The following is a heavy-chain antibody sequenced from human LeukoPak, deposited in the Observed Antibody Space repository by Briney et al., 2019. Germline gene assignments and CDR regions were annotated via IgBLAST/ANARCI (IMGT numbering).Heavy chain of an antibody. CDR3: AREGELAAAYIDY. CDR1: GFTFSSYW. Sequence: GGSLRLSCAASGFTFSSYWMSWVRQAPGKGLEWVANIKQDGSQKYYVDSVKGRFTISRDNAKNSLYLQMNSLRAEDTAVYYCAREGELAAAYIDYWGQGTLVTVLS. D-gene: IGHD6-13*01. J-gene: IGHJ4*02. V-gene: IGHV3-7*01. CDR2: IKQDGSQK.